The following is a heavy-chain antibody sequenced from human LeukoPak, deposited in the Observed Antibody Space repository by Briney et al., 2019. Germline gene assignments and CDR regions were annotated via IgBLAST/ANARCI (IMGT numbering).Heavy chain of an antibody. CDR2: ISGSGGST. D-gene: IGHD2-2*01. Sequence: GGSLRLSCAASGFTFSSYGMSRVRQAPGKGLEWVSAISGSGGSTYYADSVKGRFTISRDNSKNTLYLQMNSLRAEDTAVYYCAKVLHQSSPFDYWGQGTLVTVSS. V-gene: IGHV3-23*01. J-gene: IGHJ4*02. CDR1: GFTFSSYG. CDR3: AKVLHQSSPFDY.